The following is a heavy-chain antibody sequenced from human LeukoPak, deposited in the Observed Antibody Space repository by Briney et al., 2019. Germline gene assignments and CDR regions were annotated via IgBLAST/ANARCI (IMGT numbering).Heavy chain of an antibody. CDR1: GYTFTSYG. J-gene: IGHJ4*02. Sequence: ASVKVSCKASGYTFTSYGISWVRQAPGQGLEWMGWISAYNGDTNYAQKFQGRITMTTDTSTNTAYIELRSLTSDDTAVYYCARDHSSSSQLLDYWGQGTLVTVSS. V-gene: IGHV1-18*01. CDR2: ISAYNGDT. D-gene: IGHD6-13*01. CDR3: ARDHSSSSQLLDY.